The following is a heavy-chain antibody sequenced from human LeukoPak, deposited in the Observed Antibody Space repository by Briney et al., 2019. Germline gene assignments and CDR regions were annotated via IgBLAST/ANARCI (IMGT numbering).Heavy chain of an antibody. CDR1: GFTFSNAW. Sequence: PGGSLRLSCAASGFTFSNAWMSWVRQAPGKGLEWVGRIKSKTDGGTTDYAAPVKGRFTISRDDSKNTLYLQMNSLRAEDTAVYYCAKDRMRVWFGELSPPDFDYWGQGTLVTVSS. CDR2: IKSKTDGGTT. V-gene: IGHV3-15*01. J-gene: IGHJ4*02. CDR3: AKDRMRVWFGELSPPDFDY. D-gene: IGHD3-10*01.